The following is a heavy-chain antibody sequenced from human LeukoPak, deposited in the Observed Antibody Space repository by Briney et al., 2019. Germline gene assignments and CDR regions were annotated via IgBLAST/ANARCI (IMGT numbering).Heavy chain of an antibody. Sequence: ASVKVSCKASGYTFTGYYMHWVRQAPGQGLEWMGWINPNSGGTNYAQKFQGRVTMTRDTSISTAYMELSRLRSDDTAVYYCARGGATVTTQGHYYYYYYYMDVWGKGTTVTVSS. J-gene: IGHJ6*03. CDR3: ARGGATVTTQGHYYYYYYYMDV. D-gene: IGHD4-11*01. V-gene: IGHV1-2*02. CDR2: INPNSGGT. CDR1: GYTFTGYY.